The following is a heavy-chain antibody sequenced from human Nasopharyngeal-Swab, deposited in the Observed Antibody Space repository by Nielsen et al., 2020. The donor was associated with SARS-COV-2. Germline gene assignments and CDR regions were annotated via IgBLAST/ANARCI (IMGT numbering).Heavy chain of an antibody. CDR2: INHSGST. CDR3: ARTDIVVVPAATTPRKDGMDV. J-gene: IGHJ6*02. Sequence: GSLRLSCAVSGRSFSGYYWSWIRQPPGKGLEWIGEINHSGSTNYNPSLKSRVTISVDTSKNQFSLKLSSVTAADTAVYYCARTDIVVVPAATTPRKDGMDVWGQGTTVTVSS. V-gene: IGHV4-34*01. D-gene: IGHD2-2*01. CDR1: GRSFSGYY.